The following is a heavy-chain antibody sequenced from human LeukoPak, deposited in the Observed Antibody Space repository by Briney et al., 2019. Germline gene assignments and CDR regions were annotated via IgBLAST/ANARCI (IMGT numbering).Heavy chain of an antibody. Sequence: GGSLRLSCAASGFTLSNAWMSWVRQAPGKGLEWVGRIKSKTDGGTTDYAAPVKGRFTISRDDSKNTLYLQMNSLKTEDTAVYYCTTEYRYVGYCYDSSGYYYFDYWGQGTLVTVSS. J-gene: IGHJ4*02. CDR2: IKSKTDGGTT. D-gene: IGHD3-22*01. V-gene: IGHV3-15*01. CDR3: TTEYRYVGYCYDSSGYYYFDY. CDR1: GFTLSNAW.